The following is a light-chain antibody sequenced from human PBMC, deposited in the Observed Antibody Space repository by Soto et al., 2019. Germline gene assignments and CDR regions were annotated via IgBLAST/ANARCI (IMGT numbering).Light chain of an antibody. CDR3: SSYAGSNNVVV. CDR1: SSDVGGYNY. Sequence: QSALTPPPSASGSPGQSVPISCPGTSSDVGGYNYVSWYQQQPGKAPKLIIYEVSKRPSGVPDRFSGSKSGNTASLTVSGLQAEDEADYYCSSYAGSNNVVVFGGGTKVTVL. J-gene: IGLJ2*01. CDR2: EVS. V-gene: IGLV2-8*01.